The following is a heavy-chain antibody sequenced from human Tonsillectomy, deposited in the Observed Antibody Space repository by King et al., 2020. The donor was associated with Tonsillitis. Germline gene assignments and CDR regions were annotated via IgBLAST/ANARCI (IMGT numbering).Heavy chain of an antibody. V-gene: IGHV1-18*04. J-gene: IGHJ4*02. D-gene: IGHD2-15*01. Sequence: QLVQSGAEVKKPGASVKVSCKASGYTFTSYGISWVRQAPGQGLEWMGWIIAYNGNTNYAQKLQGRVTMTTDTSTSTAYMELRSLRSDDTAVYYCAREKSPYCSGGSCYPIDYWGQGTLVTVSS. CDR2: IIAYNGNT. CDR3: AREKSPYCSGGSCYPIDY. CDR1: GYTFTSYG.